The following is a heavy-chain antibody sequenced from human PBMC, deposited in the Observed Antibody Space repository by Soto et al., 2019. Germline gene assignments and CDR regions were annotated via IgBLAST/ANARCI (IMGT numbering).Heavy chain of an antibody. CDR1: VFTCGSYA. CDR2: ISYDGSNE. V-gene: IGHV3-30-3*01. J-gene: IGHJ4*02. CDR3: ARDQAGSSSQTYFFDY. Sequence: GSLRLSCAASVFTCGSYAMHWVRQAPGKGLEWVAFISYDGSNEFYADSVKGRFTISRDNSRNTLSLQMNSLRNEDTAVYYCARDQAGSSSQTYFFDYWGQGSLVTVSS. D-gene: IGHD6-13*01.